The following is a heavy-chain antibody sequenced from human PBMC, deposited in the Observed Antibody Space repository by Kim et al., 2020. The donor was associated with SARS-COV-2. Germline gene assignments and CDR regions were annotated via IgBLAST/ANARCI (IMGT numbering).Heavy chain of an antibody. Sequence: TGGTHSNPSLKSRVTRSVGTPKTQFSLKLSSVTAADTAVYYCARDRDFTYWGQGTLVTVSS. V-gene: IGHV4-59*01. CDR2: TGGT. J-gene: IGHJ4*02. CDR3: ARDRDFTY. D-gene: IGHD3-3*01.